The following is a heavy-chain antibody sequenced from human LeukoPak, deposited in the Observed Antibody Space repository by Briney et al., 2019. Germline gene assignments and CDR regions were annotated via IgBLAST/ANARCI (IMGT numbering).Heavy chain of an antibody. CDR3: ASRSGDNGGWIDS. Sequence: PGGSLRLSCAASGITFASLDMTWVRQAPGEGLEWVSTIGGSGVKTWYADSVKGRFTIPRDNSANIVYVQMDSLRAEDTAVYYCASRSGDNGGWIDSWGQGTLVTVSS. CDR1: GITFASLD. V-gene: IGHV3-23*01. CDR2: IGGSGVKT. J-gene: IGHJ5*01. D-gene: IGHD4-23*01.